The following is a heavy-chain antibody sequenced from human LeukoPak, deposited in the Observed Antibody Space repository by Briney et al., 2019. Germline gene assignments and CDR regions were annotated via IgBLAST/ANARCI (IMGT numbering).Heavy chain of an antibody. CDR3: ARVDGYQLLQ. V-gene: IGHV4-59*01. CDR1: GGSISSYY. Sequence: PSETPSLTCTVSGGSISSYYWSWIRQPPGKGLEWIGYIYYSGSTNYNPSLKSRVTISVDTSKNQFSLKLSSVTAADTAVYYCARVDGYQLLQWGQGTLITVSS. J-gene: IGHJ4*02. CDR2: IYYSGST. D-gene: IGHD2-2*01.